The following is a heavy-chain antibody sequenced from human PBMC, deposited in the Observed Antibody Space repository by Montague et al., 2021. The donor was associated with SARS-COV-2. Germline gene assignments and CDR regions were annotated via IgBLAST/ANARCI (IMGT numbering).Heavy chain of an antibody. CDR3: ANWES. V-gene: IGHV3-30*18. D-gene: IGHD1-26*01. CDR2: FSCVGSNR. Sequence: SLRLSCAASGLSVGNSNMHWVRQAPGKGLEWVAVFSCVGSNRYYADSVKGRFTISRDDSENKLHLQMNSLRPEDTAVYYCANWESWGQGTLVIVSS. J-gene: IGHJ4*02. CDR1: GLSVGNSN.